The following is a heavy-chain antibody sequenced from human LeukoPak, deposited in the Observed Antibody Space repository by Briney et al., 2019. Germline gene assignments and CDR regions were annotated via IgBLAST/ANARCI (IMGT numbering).Heavy chain of an antibody. D-gene: IGHD1-14*01. CDR1: GYTFTSYA. Sequence: ASVKVSCKASGYTFTSYAIGWLRQAPGQGPEWVGWNSIFNNKTDYAQKFQGRVTVTTDTSTTTAYMELRSLTSDDTAVYYCSRPEGGAFHYWGQGTPVTVSA. CDR3: SRPEGGAFHY. CDR2: NSIFNNKT. J-gene: IGHJ4*02. V-gene: IGHV1-18*01.